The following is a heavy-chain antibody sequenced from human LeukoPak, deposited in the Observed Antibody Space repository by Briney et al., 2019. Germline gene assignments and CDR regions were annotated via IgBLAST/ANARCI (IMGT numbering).Heavy chain of an antibody. J-gene: IGHJ3*02. Sequence: SETLSLTCTVSGGSISTYYWSWIRQPPGKGLEWIGYIYYSGSTNYNPSLKSRVTTSVDTSKNQFSLKLSSVTAADTAVYYCARYRSGSYLDAFDIWGQGTMVTVSS. D-gene: IGHD1-26*01. V-gene: IGHV4-59*08. CDR1: GGSISTYY. CDR3: ARYRSGSYLDAFDI. CDR2: IYYSGST.